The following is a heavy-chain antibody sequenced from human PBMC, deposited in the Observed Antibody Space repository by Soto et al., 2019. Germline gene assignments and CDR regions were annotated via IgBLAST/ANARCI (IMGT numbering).Heavy chain of an antibody. Sequence: SETLSLTCAVYGGSFSGYYWSWIRQPPGKGLEWIGEINHSGSTNYNPSLKSRVTISVDTSKNQFSLKLSAVTAADTAVYYCARGEGHYSSGWYTRWGQGTLVTVSS. J-gene: IGHJ4*02. D-gene: IGHD6-19*01. CDR2: INHSGST. CDR3: ARGEGHYSSGWYTR. V-gene: IGHV4-34*01. CDR1: GGSFSGYY.